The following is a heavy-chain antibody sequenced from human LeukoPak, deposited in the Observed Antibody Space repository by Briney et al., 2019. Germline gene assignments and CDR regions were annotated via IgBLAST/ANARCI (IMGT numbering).Heavy chain of an antibody. CDR1: GFTFSSYG. Sequence: GGSLRLSCAASGFTFSSYGMHWVRQAPGKGLEWVAVIWYGGSNKYYADSVRGRFTISRDNSKNTLYLQMNSLRAEDTAVYYCAKEAPDPRAFDIWGQGTMVTVSS. CDR3: AKEAPDPRAFDI. J-gene: IGHJ3*02. V-gene: IGHV3-30*02. CDR2: IWYGGSNK.